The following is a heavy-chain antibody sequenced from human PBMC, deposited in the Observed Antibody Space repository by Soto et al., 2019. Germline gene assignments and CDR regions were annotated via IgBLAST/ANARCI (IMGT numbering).Heavy chain of an antibody. D-gene: IGHD2-15*01. CDR3: ARTDIVVVVATEEEYFQH. V-gene: IGHV1-69*13. CDR1: GGTFSSYA. J-gene: IGHJ1*01. Sequence: SVKVSCKASGGTFSSYAISWLRQAPGQGLEWMGGIIPIFGTANYAQKFQGRVTITADESTSTAYMELSSLRSEDTAVYYCARTDIVVVVATEEEYFQHWGQGTLVTVSS. CDR2: IIPIFGTA.